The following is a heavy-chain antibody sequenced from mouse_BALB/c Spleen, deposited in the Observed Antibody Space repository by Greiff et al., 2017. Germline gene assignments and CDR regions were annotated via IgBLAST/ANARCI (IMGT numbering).Heavy chain of an antibody. D-gene: IGHD2-14*01. Sequence: EVKLLESGGGLVQPGGSLKLSCAASGFDFSRYWMSWVRQAPGKGLEWIGEINPDSSTINYTPSLKDKFIISRDNAKNTLYLQMSKVRSEDTALYYCARDRYDVGYYAMDYWGQGTSVTVSS. CDR2: INPDSSTI. CDR1: GFDFSRYW. V-gene: IGHV4-1*02. CDR3: ARDRYDVGYYAMDY. J-gene: IGHJ4*01.